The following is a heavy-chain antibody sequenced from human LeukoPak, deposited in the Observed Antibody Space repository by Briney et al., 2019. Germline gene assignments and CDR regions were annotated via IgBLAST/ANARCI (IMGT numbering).Heavy chain of an antibody. V-gene: IGHV4-4*02. Sequence: SGTLSLTCAVSGGSISSSNWWSWVRQPPGKGLEWIGEIYHSGSTNYNPSLKSRVTISVDKSKNQFSLKLSSVTAADTAVYYCARVYGSGTSFPDYWGQGTLVTVSS. CDR1: GGSISSSNW. D-gene: IGHD3-10*01. CDR2: IYHSGST. J-gene: IGHJ4*02. CDR3: ARVYGSGTSFPDY.